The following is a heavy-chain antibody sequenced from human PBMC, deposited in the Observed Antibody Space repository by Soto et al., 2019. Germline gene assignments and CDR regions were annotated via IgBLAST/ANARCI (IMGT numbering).Heavy chain of an antibody. V-gene: IGHV1-18*01. J-gene: IGHJ4*02. D-gene: IGHD2-8*01. Sequence: ASVKVSCKASGYTFNSYGISWVRQAPGQGLEWMGWISVYNGNTNHAQKVQGRVTMTTDTSTSTAYMELRSLRSDDTAVYYCARDGRNGGYFDYWGQGTVVTVSS. CDR2: ISVYNGNT. CDR1: GYTFNSYG. CDR3: ARDGRNGGYFDY.